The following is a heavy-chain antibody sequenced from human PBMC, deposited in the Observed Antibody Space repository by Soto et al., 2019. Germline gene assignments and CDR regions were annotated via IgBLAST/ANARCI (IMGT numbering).Heavy chain of an antibody. CDR2: ISWNSGSI. CDR1: GFTFDDYA. J-gene: IGHJ6*02. V-gene: IGHV3-9*01. Sequence: DVQLVESGGGLVQPGRSLRLSCAASGFTFDDYAMHWVRQAPGKGLEWVSGISWNSGSIGYADSVKGRFTISIDNAKNSLYLQMNSLRAEDTALYYCAKSTVTSDYGMDVWGQGTTVTVSS. D-gene: IGHD4-4*01. CDR3: AKSTVTSDYGMDV.